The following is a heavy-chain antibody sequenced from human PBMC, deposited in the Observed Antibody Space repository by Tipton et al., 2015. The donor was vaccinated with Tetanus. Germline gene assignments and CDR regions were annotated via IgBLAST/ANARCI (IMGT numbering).Heavy chain of an antibody. D-gene: IGHD3-16*01. CDR3: ARIVRMGDFSFFDS. J-gene: IGHJ4*02. V-gene: IGHV4-61*08. CDR2: ISNTGST. Sequence: TLSLTCTVSGDSVSSGGYDWGSIRQSPGKGLELIGYISNTGSTRYNPSLQSRVSMSVDTSKNQFSLRLSSVTAADTAVYYCARIVRMGDFSFFDSWGLGTLVTVSS. CDR1: GDSVSSGGYD.